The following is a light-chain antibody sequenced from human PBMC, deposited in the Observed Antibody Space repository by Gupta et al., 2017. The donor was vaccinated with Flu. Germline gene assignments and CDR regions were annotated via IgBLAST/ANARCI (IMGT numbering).Light chain of an antibody. J-gene: IGLJ1*01. Sequence: QSALTQPASVSGSPGQSITISCTGTSSDVGGYNFVSWYQQHPGIAPKLMIYEVSNRPSGVSNRFSGSKPGNTASLTISGLQAEDESDDYGSSFSSSSTLFVFGTGTKVTVL. CDR3: SSFSSSSTLFV. CDR1: SSDVGGYNF. CDR2: EVS. V-gene: IGLV2-14*03.